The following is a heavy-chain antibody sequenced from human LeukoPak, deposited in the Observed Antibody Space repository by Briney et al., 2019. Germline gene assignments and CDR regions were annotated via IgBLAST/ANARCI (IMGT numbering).Heavy chain of an antibody. CDR2: IKQDGSEK. J-gene: IGHJ5*02. CDR1: GFTFSSYW. CDR3: ARANAVQYYDFWSGYYTGYNWFDP. Sequence: GGSLRLSCAASGFTFSSYWMSWVRQAPGKGLEWVANIKQDGSEKYYVDSVKGRFTISRDNAKNSLYLQMNSLRAEDTAVYYCARANAVQYYDFWSGYYTGYNWFDPWGQGTLVTVSS. V-gene: IGHV3-7*01. D-gene: IGHD3-3*01.